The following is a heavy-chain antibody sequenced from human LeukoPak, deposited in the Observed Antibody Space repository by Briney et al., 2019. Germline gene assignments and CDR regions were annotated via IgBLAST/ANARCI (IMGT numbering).Heavy chain of an antibody. Sequence: PETLSLTCTVSGGSISSCYWSWIRQPAGKGLEWIGRIYTSGSTNYNPSLKSRVTMSVDTSKNQFSLKLSSVTAADTAVYYCAGRYRGYDTVDYWGQGTLVTVSS. V-gene: IGHV4-4*07. D-gene: IGHD5-12*01. CDR2: IYTSGST. CDR3: AGRYRGYDTVDY. J-gene: IGHJ4*02. CDR1: GGSISSCY.